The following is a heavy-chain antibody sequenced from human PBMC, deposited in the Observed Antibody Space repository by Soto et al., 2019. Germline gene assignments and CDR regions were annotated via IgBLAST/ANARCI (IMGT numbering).Heavy chain of an antibody. J-gene: IGHJ4*02. CDR1: GFTFSSCS. CDR3: VKGASDSLNYFDC. V-gene: IGHV3-64D*06. CDR2: ISSNGGST. D-gene: IGHD2-21*02. Sequence: GGSLRLSCAASGFTFSSCSMNWVRQAPGKGLEYVSAISSNGGSTYYADSVKGRFTISRDNSKNTMFLQMSSLRAEDSAVYYCVKGASDSLNYFDCWGQGTLVTVSS.